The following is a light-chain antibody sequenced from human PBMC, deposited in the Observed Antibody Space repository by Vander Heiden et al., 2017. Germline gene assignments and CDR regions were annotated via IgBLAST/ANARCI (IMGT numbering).Light chain of an antibody. V-gene: IGLV1-47*01. CDR2: RNN. Sequence: QSVLTHPPSASGTPGQRVTLSCSGSSPNIGSNYVYWYQQIPGTAPKLLIYRNNQRPSGVPDRFSGAKSGTSASLAISGRRSEDEADYYCAAWDDSLSGPVFGGGTKLTVL. J-gene: IGLJ2*01. CDR3: AAWDDSLSGPV. CDR1: SPNIGSNY.